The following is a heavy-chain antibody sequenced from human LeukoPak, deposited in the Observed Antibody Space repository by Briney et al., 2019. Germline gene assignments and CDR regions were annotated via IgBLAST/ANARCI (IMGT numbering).Heavy chain of an antibody. J-gene: IGHJ4*02. D-gene: IGHD3-10*01. CDR3: ARDDTGVIRGIRFHY. CDR1: GASISSGYW. V-gene: IGHV4-4*02. CDR2: IYHSGST. Sequence: SETLSLTCAVSGASISSGYWWSWVRHPPGKGLEWIGEIYHSGSTNHNPPLKSRVTISVDKSKSQFSLNLSSVTAADTAVYYCARDDTGVIRGIRFHYWGQGTLVTVSS.